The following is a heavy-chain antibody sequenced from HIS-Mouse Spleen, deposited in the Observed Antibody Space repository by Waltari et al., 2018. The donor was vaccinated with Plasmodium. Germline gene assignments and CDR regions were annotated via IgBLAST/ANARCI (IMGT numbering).Heavy chain of an antibody. CDR1: FTFSSYW. V-gene: IGHV3-74*01. D-gene: IGHD6-13*01. CDR2: INSDGSST. Sequence: FTFSSYWMHWVRQAPGKGLVWVSRINSDGSSTRYADSVKGRFTISRDNAKNTLYLQMNSLRAEDTAVYYCARTIAVVGTGDALDIWGQGTMVTVSS. J-gene: IGHJ3*02. CDR3: ARTIAVVGTGDALDI.